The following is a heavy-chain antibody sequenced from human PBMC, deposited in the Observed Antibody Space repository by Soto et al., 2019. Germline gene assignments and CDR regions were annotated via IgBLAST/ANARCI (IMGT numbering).Heavy chain of an antibody. CDR2: IKSKRDGGTT. J-gene: IGHJ4*02. V-gene: IGHV3-15*01. Sequence: HLVGSGRDLVKPGWSLRLSCAASGFMFSSAWLSWVRKAPGKGLELVGRIKSKRDGGTTDYAPPAKGRCVISRDDSKNTLYLQMNSLKTDDTAVYYCREGWNDFWGQGTLVVVSS. D-gene: IGHD1-1*01. CDR1: GFMFSSAW. CDR3: REGWNDF.